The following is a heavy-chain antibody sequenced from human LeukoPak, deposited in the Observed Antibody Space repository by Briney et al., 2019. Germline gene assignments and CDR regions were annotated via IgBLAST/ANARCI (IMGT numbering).Heavy chain of an antibody. Sequence: SETLSLTCTVAGGSISSYYWSWIRQPPGKGLEWIVYIYYSGRSNYDPSLKSRVTISVETSKNQFSLKLSSVTAADTGVYYCARAIGSSSDYWGQGILVTVYS. CDR1: GGSISSYY. CDR3: ARAIGSSSDY. V-gene: IGHV4-59*01. D-gene: IGHD2-2*01. CDR2: IYYSGRS. J-gene: IGHJ4*02.